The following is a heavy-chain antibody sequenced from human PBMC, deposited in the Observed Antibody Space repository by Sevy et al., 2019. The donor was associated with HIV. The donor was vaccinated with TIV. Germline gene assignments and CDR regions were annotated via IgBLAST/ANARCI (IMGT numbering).Heavy chain of an antibody. J-gene: IGHJ5*02. CDR1: GFTFSSYG. V-gene: IGHV3-33*01. CDR3: ARDQGTMGFDP. CDR2: IWYDGSNK. Sequence: GGSLRLSCAASGFTFSSYGMHWVRKAPGKGLEWVAVIWYDGSNKYYADSVKGRFTISRDNSKNTLYLQMNSLRAEDTAVYYCARDQGTMGFDPWGQGTLVTVSS. D-gene: IGHD3-3*01.